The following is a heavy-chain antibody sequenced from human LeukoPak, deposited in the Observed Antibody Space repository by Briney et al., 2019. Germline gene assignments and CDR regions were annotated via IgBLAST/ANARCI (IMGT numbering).Heavy chain of an antibody. CDR2: INYSGST. D-gene: IGHD1-14*01. CDR1: GGSINTYF. V-gene: IGHV4-59*08. Sequence: PSETLSLTCTVSGGSINTYFWTWIRQPPRKGLEWIGYINYSGSTNSNPSLKSRLAMSVDTSKNQFSVKLTSVTAADTAVYYCARQHSPGYFDYWGQGTLVTVSS. J-gene: IGHJ4*02. CDR3: ARQHSPGYFDY.